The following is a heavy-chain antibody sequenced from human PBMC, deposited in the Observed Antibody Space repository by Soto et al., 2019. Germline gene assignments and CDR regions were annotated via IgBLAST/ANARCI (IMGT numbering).Heavy chain of an antibody. V-gene: IGHV1-8*01. J-gene: IGHJ4*02. Sequence: QVQVVQSRAEVKKPGASVKVSCKTSGYTFTDYDINWVRQAPGQGLEYMGWVSPENSNAGYAQQFRGRVSMTTNTIISTAYLELTDLRYEDTAVYYCEVTTGSWGQGTMVTVSS. CDR1: GYTFTDYD. CDR2: VSPENSNA. CDR3: EVTTGS. D-gene: IGHD2-21*02.